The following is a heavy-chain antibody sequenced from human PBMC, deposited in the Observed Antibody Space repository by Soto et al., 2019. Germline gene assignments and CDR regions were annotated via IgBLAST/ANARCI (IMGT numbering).Heavy chain of an antibody. Sequence: GGSLRLSCAASGFTFSSYGMHWVRQAPGKGLEWVAVIWYDGSNKYYADSVKGRFTISRDNSKNTLYLQMNSLRAEDTAVYYCAREDITIFGVVPPFDYWGQGTLVTVSS. CDR3: AREDITIFGVVPPFDY. J-gene: IGHJ4*02. CDR2: IWYDGSNK. V-gene: IGHV3-33*01. D-gene: IGHD3-3*01. CDR1: GFTFSSYG.